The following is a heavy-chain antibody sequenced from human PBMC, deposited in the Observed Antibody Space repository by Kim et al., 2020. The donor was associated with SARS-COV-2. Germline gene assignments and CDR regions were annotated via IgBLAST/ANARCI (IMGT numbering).Heavy chain of an antibody. CDR2: IYYSGST. J-gene: IGHJ6*01. Sequence: SETLSLTCTVSGVSISSYYWSWIRQPPGKGLEWIGYIYYSGSTNYNPSPKSRVTISVDTSKNQFSLMLISGTGADTAVDYCARHATYYDYCSGSGYYYYG. D-gene: IGHD3-3*01. V-gene: IGHV4-59*08. CDR1: GVSISSYY. CDR3: ARHATYYDYCSGSGYYYYG.